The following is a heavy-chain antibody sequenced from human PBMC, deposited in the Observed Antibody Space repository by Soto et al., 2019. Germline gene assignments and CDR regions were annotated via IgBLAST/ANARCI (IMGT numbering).Heavy chain of an antibody. J-gene: IGHJ6*02. Sequence: SETLSLTCTVSGGSISSSSYYWGWIRQPPGKGLEWIGSIYYSGSTYYNPSLKSRVTISVDTSKNQFSLKLSSVTAADTAVYYCARPGIAAAGGLYYYYGMDVWGQGTTGTVSS. CDR3: ARPGIAAAGGLYYYYGMDV. V-gene: IGHV4-39*01. CDR1: GGSISSSSYY. D-gene: IGHD6-13*01. CDR2: IYYSGST.